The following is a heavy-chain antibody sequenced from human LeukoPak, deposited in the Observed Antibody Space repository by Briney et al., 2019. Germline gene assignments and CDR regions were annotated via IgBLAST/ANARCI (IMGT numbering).Heavy chain of an antibody. J-gene: IGHJ4*02. Sequence: PGGSLRLSCAASGFTLRNYGMHWVRQAPGKGLEWVAVISYDGSNRFYADSVKGRFTISRDDSKNTLHLQMDSLRAEDTAVYYCVYSSSWSWGQGTLVTVSS. CDR3: VYSSSWS. CDR2: ISYDGSNR. V-gene: IGHV3-30*03. CDR1: GFTLRNYG. D-gene: IGHD6-13*01.